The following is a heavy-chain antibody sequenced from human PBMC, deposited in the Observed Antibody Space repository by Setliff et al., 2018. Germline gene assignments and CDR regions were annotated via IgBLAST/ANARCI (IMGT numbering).Heavy chain of an antibody. CDR1: GGTFRSYG. J-gene: IGHJ3*02. Sequence: ASVKVSCKASGGTFRSYGISWVRQAPGQGLEWMGWISASNGNTNSAQKLQGRVTMTTDTSTSTAYMELRSLRSDDTAVYYCARDSPTVVTHIRAFDIWGQGTMVTVSS. D-gene: IGHD4-17*01. CDR2: ISASNGNT. V-gene: IGHV1-18*01. CDR3: ARDSPTVVTHIRAFDI.